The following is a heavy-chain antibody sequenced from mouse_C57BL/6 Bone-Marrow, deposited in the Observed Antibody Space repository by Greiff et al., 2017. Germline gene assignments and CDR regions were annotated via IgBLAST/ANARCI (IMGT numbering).Heavy chain of an antibody. D-gene: IGHD4-1*01. CDR2: IYPGGGYT. CDR3: ARVDWDVGFAY. CDR1: GYTFTNYW. Sequence: VQLQQSGAELVRPGTSVKMSCKASGYTFTNYWIGWAKQRPGHGLEWIRDIYPGGGYTNYNEKFKGKATLTADKSSSTAYMQFSSLTSEDSAIYYCARVDWDVGFAYWGQGTLVTVSA. V-gene: IGHV1-63*01. J-gene: IGHJ3*01.